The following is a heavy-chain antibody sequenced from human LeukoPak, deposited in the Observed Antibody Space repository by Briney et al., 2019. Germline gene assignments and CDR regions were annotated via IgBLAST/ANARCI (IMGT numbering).Heavy chain of an antibody. Sequence: SETLSLTCTVSGGSISSYYWSWIRQPAGKGLEWIGRIYTSGSTNYNPSLKSRVTISVDTSKNQFSLKLSSVTAADTAVYYCATTYYDYVWGSYRKGSHAFDIWGQGTMVTVSS. V-gene: IGHV4-4*07. J-gene: IGHJ3*02. CDR1: GGSISSYY. CDR2: IYTSGST. CDR3: ATTYYDYVWGSYRKGSHAFDI. D-gene: IGHD3-16*02.